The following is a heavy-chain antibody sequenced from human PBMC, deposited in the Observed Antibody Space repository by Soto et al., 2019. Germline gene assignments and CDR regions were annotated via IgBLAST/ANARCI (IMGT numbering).Heavy chain of an antibody. CDR1: GGTFSSYA. CDR3: ASPVVVVAATRREYFQH. J-gene: IGHJ1*01. CDR2: IVPLFRTT. Sequence: SVKVSCKTSGGTFSSYAISWVRQAPGQGLEWMGGIVPLFRTTNYAQKFQGRVTITADTSTSTAYMELSSLRSEDTAVYYCASPVVVVAATRREYFQHWGQGTLVTVSS. V-gene: IGHV1-69*06. D-gene: IGHD2-15*01.